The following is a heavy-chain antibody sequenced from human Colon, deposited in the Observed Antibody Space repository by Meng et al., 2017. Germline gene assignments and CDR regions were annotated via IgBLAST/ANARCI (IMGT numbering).Heavy chain of an antibody. CDR1: GGSISSNY. D-gene: IGHD3-22*01. V-gene: IGHV4-59*01. J-gene: IGHJ4*02. Sequence: SETLSLTCTVSGGSISSNYWSWIRQPPGKGLEWIGYIYYSGSTNYNPSLKSRVTISVDTSKNQFSLKLSSVTAADTAVYYCARDRIGLLGYWGQGTLVTVSS. CDR2: IYYSGST. CDR3: ARDRIGLLGY.